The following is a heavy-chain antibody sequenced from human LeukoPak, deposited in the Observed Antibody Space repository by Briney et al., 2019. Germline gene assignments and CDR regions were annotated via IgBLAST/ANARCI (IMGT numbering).Heavy chain of an antibody. CDR1: GGSFSGYY. D-gene: IGHD3-10*01. Sequence: SETLSLTYAVYGGSFSGYYWSWIRQPPGKGLEWIGEINHSGSTNYNPSLKSRVTISVDTSKNQFSLKLSSVTAADTAVYYCARGGSMVRGVKGFDYWGQGTLVTVSS. V-gene: IGHV4-34*01. J-gene: IGHJ4*02. CDR3: ARGGSMVRGVKGFDY. CDR2: INHSGST.